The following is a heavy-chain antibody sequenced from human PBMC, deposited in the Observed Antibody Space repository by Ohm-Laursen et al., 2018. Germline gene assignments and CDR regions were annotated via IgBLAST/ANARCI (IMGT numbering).Heavy chain of an antibody. D-gene: IGHD3-10*01. Sequence: SLRLSCSASGFTFDDYAMHWVRQAPGKGLEWVSGISWNSGSIGYADSVKGRFTISRDNAKNSLYLQMNSLRAEDTALYYCAKASWFGELLGAFDTWGQGTMVTVSS. V-gene: IGHV3-9*01. CDR1: GFTFDDYA. CDR2: ISWNSGSI. J-gene: IGHJ3*02. CDR3: AKASWFGELLGAFDT.